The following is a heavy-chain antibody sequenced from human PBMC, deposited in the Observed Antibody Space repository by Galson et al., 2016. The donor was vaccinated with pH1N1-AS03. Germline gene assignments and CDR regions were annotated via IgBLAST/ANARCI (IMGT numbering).Heavy chain of an antibody. Sequence: SLRLSCAVSGFTFSDYYMSWFRQAPGEGLEWISYISSSGKTIQYADSVKGRFIISRDNVKNSLLLQMNRLRAEDTAVYYYARGEEKSGWYSGFVYWGQGTLAIVSS. CDR2: ISSSGKTI. CDR1: GFTFSDYY. CDR3: ARGEEKSGWYSGFVY. D-gene: IGHD6-19*01. J-gene: IGHJ4*02. V-gene: IGHV3-11*01.